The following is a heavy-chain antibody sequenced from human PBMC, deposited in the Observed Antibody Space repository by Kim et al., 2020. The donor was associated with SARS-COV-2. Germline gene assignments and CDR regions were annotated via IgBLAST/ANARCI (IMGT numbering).Heavy chain of an antibody. D-gene: IGHD6-19*01. J-gene: IGHJ4*02. Sequence: HADSVEVRFTISKENAKNTLYLQMNSLRAEDTAVYYCARRQFTSGWYYFDYWGQGTLVTVSS. V-gene: IGHV3-74*01. CDR3: ARRQFTSGWYYFDY.